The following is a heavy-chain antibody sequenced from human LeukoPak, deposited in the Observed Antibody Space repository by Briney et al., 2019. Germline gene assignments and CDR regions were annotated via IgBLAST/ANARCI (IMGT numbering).Heavy chain of an antibody. CDR2: ISYDGSNK. Sequence: HPGGSLRLSCAASGFTFSSYGMHWVRQAPGKGLEWVAVISYDGSNKYYADSVKGRLTISRDNSKNTLYLQMNSLRAEDTAVYYCANLRYSSGWYWDLYYYGMDVWGQGTTVTVSS. J-gene: IGHJ6*02. CDR3: ANLRYSSGWYWDLYYYGMDV. CDR1: GFTFSSYG. D-gene: IGHD6-19*01. V-gene: IGHV3-30*18.